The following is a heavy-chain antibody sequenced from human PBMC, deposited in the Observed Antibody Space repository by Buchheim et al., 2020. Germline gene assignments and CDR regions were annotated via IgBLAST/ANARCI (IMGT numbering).Heavy chain of an antibody. D-gene: IGHD3-22*01. Sequence: QVQLVESGGGVVQPGRSLRLSCAASGFTFRTYGMHWVRQAPGKGLEWVAAISYEGSSKYYADSVKGRFTVSRDNSKNTLFLQINSLRAEDTAVYYCAKGVYDSSGYYKVSPPLEYWGQGTL. CDR1: GFTFRTYG. J-gene: IGHJ4*02. CDR3: AKGVYDSSGYYKVSPPLEY. CDR2: ISYEGSSK. V-gene: IGHV3-30*18.